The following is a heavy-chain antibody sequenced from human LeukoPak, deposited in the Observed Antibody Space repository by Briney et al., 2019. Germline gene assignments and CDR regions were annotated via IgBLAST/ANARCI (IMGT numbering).Heavy chain of an antibody. V-gene: IGHV3-9*01. Sequence: GGSLRLSCAASGFIFDDYATHWVRQAPGKGLEWVSGISWNSGSIGYADSVKGRFTISRDNAKNSLYLQLNSLRAEDTALYYCAKDRDYSSSGASVDYWGQGTLVTVSS. CDR3: AKDRDYSSSGASVDY. D-gene: IGHD6-6*01. CDR1: GFIFDDYA. CDR2: ISWNSGSI. J-gene: IGHJ4*02.